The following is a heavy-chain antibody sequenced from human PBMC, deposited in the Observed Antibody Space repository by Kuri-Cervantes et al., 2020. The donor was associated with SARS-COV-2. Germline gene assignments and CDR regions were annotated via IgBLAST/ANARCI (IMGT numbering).Heavy chain of an antibody. V-gene: IGHV3-49*04. D-gene: IGHD3-22*01. Sequence: GESLKISCTASGFTFGDYAMSWVCQAPGKGLEWVGFIRSKAYGGTTEYAASVKGRFTISRDDSKSIAYLQMNSLKTEDTAVYYCTSRRSSGYYYPEHFDYWGQGTLVTVSS. CDR3: TSRRSSGYYYPEHFDY. J-gene: IGHJ4*02. CDR1: GFTFGDYA. CDR2: IRSKAYGGTT.